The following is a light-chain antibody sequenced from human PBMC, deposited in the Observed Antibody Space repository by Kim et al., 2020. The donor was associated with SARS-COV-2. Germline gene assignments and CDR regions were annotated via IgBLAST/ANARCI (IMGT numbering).Light chain of an antibody. CDR2: EDD. CDR1: SGSIDATY. J-gene: IGLJ2*01. V-gene: IGLV6-57*03. CDR3: QSYNRDNVI. Sequence: GKTVTISGTRSSGSIDATYVQWYQQRPGGVPTTVIYEDDQRPSGVSDRFSGSIDNSSNSASLTISGLRTEDEADYYCQSYNRDNVIFGGGTQLTVL.